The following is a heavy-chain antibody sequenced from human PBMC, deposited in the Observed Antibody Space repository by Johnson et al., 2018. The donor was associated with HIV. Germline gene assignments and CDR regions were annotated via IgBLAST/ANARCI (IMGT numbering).Heavy chain of an antibody. V-gene: IGHV3-53*01. CDR2: IYSGGRT. CDR3: ARDPITPYERGPDAFDV. Sequence: EVQLVASGGGLMQPGGSLRLSCVASGFTVINNFMSWVRQAPGKGLEWVSVIYSGGRTYYTDSVKGRFTISRDTAKNTLYLQMNSLRVEDTAVYYCARDPITPYERGPDAFDVWGQGTVVTVSS. D-gene: IGHD2-21*01. CDR1: GFTVINNF. J-gene: IGHJ3*01.